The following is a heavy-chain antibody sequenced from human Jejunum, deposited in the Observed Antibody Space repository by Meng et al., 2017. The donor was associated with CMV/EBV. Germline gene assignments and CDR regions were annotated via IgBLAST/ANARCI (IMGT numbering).Heavy chain of an antibody. J-gene: IGHJ4*02. CDR1: FMSYP. CDR2: ISSSSSSR. V-gene: IGHV3-21*06. D-gene: IGHD2-2*01. Sequence: FMSYPMNWVRQAPGKGLEWVSSISSSSSSRNYADSVKGRFTISRDNAGNSLDLQMNSLRAEDTAVYYCARGAVDCSSTSCFSGFFDLWGQGTLVTVSS. CDR3: ARGAVDCSSTSCFSGFFDL.